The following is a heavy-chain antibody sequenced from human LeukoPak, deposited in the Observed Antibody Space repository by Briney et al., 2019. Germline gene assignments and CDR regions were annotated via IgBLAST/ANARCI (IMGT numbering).Heavy chain of an antibody. V-gene: IGHV3-33*06. CDR3: AKAPLSGSYDWYFDL. Sequence: GRSLRLSCAASGFTFSNYGMHWVRQAPGKGLEWLAVVWYDDAVKNYADSVKGRFTISRDNSKNTLYLLMNSLRAEDTAVYYCAKAPLSGSYDWYFDLWGRGTLVTVSS. CDR2: VWYDDAVK. D-gene: IGHD1-26*01. J-gene: IGHJ2*01. CDR1: GFTFSNYG.